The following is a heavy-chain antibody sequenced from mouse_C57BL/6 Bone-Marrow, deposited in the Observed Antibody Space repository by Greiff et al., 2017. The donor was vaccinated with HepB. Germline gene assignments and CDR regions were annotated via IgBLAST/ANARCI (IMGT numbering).Heavy chain of an antibody. Sequence: VQLQQSGAELMKPGASVKISCKATGYTFTGYWIEWVKQRPGHGLEWIGEILPGSGSTNYNEKFKGKATFTADTSSNTAYMQLSSLTTEDSAIYYCARGGYYYGSSYVYYYAMDYWGQGTSVTVSS. CDR1: GYTFTGYW. CDR3: ARGGYYYGSSYVYYYAMDY. V-gene: IGHV1-9*01. J-gene: IGHJ4*01. CDR2: ILPGSGST. D-gene: IGHD1-1*01.